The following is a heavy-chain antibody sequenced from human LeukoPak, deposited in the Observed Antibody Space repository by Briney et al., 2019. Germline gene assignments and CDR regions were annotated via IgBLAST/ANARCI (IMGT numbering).Heavy chain of an antibody. D-gene: IGHD1-26*01. Sequence: GGTLRLSCAASGFTFSNYWMHWVRQAPGKGLVWVSRINNDGSSTVYVDSVKGRFTISRDNAKNTLYLQMNSLRAEDTAVYYCASGRLIDYWGQGTLVTVSS. CDR2: INNDGSST. V-gene: IGHV3-74*01. CDR3: ASGRLIDY. J-gene: IGHJ4*02. CDR1: GFTFSNYW.